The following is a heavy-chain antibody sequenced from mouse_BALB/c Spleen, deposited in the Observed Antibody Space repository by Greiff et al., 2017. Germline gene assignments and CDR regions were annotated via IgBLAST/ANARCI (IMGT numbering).Heavy chain of an antibody. CDR3: ARYWDGLKPVFDY. D-gene: IGHD4-1*01. CDR2: ISYSGST. CDR1: GYSITSDYA. V-gene: IGHV3-2*02. Sequence: EVKLQESGPGLVKPSQSLSLTCTVTGYSITSDYAWNWIRQFPGNKLEWMGYISYSGSTSYNPSLKSRISITRDTSKNQFFLQLNSVTTEDTATYYCARYWDGLKPVFDYWGQGTTLTVSS. J-gene: IGHJ2*01.